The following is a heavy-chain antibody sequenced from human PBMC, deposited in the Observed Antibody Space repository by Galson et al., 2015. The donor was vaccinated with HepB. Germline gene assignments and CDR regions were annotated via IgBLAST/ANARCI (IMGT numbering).Heavy chain of an antibody. D-gene: IGHD2-15*01. Sequence: SVKVSCKASGYTFTNYGISWVRQAPGQGLEWMGWISAYNDKTSYAQKFQGRVTMTTDTPTSTVYMELRRLRSDDTAVFYCARAGRGYCSGGTCYSPFDYWGQGTLVTVSS. J-gene: IGHJ4*02. CDR2: ISAYNDKT. CDR3: ARAGRGYCSGGTCYSPFDY. V-gene: IGHV1-18*01. CDR1: GYTFTNYG.